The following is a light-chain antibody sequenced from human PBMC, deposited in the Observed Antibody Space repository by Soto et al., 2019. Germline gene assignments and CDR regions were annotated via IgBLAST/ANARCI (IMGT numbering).Light chain of an antibody. CDR2: EVS. J-gene: IGLJ2*01. CDR3: SSYTSSSPLVV. Sequence: QSALTQPASVSGSPGQSITISCTGSNSDVGRYNYVSWYQQHPGKAPKLMISEVSNRPSGVSNRFSGSKSGNTASLTISGLQAEDEADYYCSSYTSSSPLVVFGGGTKLTVL. V-gene: IGLV2-14*01. CDR1: NSDVGRYNY.